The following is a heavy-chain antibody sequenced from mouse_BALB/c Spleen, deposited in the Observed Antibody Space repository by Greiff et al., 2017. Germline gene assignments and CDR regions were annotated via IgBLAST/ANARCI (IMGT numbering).Heavy chain of an antibody. Sequence: VQLKESGPGLVKPSQSLSLTCSVTGYSITSGYYWNWIRQFPGNKLEWMGYISYDGSNNYNPSLKNRISITRDTSKNQFFLKLNSVTTEDTATYYCARGLLSGAMDYWGQGTSVTVSS. CDR1: GYSITSGYY. CDR3: ARGLLSGAMDY. V-gene: IGHV3-6*02. CDR2: ISYDGSN. D-gene: IGHD2-12*01. J-gene: IGHJ4*01.